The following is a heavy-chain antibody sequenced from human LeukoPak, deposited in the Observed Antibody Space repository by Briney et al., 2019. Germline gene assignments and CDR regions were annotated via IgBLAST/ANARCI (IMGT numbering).Heavy chain of an antibody. CDR2: INHSGST. CDR1: GGSFSGYY. Sequence: SETLSLTCAVYGGSFSGYYWSRIRQPPGKGLEWIGEINHSGSTNYNPSLKSRVTISVDTSKNQFSLKLSSVTAADTAVYYCARRYCSSTSCYATGPFDYWGQGTLVTVSS. J-gene: IGHJ4*02. CDR3: ARRYCSSTSCYATGPFDY. D-gene: IGHD2-2*01. V-gene: IGHV4-34*01.